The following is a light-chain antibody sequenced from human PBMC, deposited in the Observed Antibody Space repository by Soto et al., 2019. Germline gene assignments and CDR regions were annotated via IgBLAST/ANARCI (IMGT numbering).Light chain of an antibody. CDR2: GAS. Sequence: EIVMTQSPATLSVSPGEGATLSCRASQSVSSNLAWYQQKPGQAPRLLIFGASTRATGIRARFSGSGSGAEFSLTISALHSEDFAIYYCQQYSNWPLTFGGGTKVGIK. CDR3: QQYSNWPLT. J-gene: IGKJ4*01. V-gene: IGKV3-15*01. CDR1: QSVSSN.